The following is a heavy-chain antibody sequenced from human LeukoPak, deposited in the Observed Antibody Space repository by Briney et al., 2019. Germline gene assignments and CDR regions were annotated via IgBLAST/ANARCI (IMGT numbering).Heavy chain of an antibody. CDR2: MNPNSGNT. Sequence: ASVKVSCKASGYTFTSYDISWVRQATGQGLEWMGWMNPNSGNTGYAQKFQGRVTMTRNTSISTAYMELSSLRSEDTAVYYCASRRVGSSSPRSFDYWGQGTLVTVSS. J-gene: IGHJ4*02. V-gene: IGHV1-8*01. CDR3: ASRRVGSSSPRSFDY. D-gene: IGHD6-13*01. CDR1: GYTFTSYD.